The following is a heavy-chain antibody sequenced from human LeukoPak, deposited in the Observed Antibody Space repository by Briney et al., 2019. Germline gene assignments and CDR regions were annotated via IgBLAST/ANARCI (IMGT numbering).Heavy chain of an antibody. V-gene: IGHV1-2*02. J-gene: IGHJ4*02. CDR1: GYTFTGYY. Sequence: GASVKVSCKASGYTFTGYYLHWVRQAPGQGLEWMGWLNPKTGGTRYAQKFQGRVTMTRDTSISTVNMELSRLTSDDTAVYYCARATAENDHWGQGTLVIVSS. CDR3: ARATAENDH. CDR2: LNPKTGGT.